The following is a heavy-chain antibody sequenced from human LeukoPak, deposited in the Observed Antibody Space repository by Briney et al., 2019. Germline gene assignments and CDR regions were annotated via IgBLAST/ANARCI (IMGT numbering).Heavy chain of an antibody. CDR2: IYYSGST. D-gene: IGHD3-10*01. Sequence: SETLSLTCTVSGGXISSYYCSWIRQPPGKGLEWIGIIYYSGSTNYNPSLKSRVTISVDTSKNQFSLKLSSVTAADTAVYYCARDPFHYYGSGGWFDPWGQGTLVTVSS. V-gene: IGHV4-59*01. CDR1: GGXISSYY. J-gene: IGHJ5*02. CDR3: ARDPFHYYGSGGWFDP.